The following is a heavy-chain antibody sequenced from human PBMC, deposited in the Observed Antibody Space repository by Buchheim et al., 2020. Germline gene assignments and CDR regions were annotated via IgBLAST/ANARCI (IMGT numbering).Heavy chain of an antibody. D-gene: IGHD6-13*01. CDR2: IYYSGST. Sequence: QVQLQESGPGLVKPSETLSLTCTVSGGSISSYYWSWIRQPPGKGLEWIGYIYYSGSTNYNPSLKSRVTISVDTSKNQFSLKLSSVTAADTAVYYCAKAAAGQEKYNWFDPWGQGTL. V-gene: IGHV4-59*01. CDR3: AKAAAGQEKYNWFDP. J-gene: IGHJ5*02. CDR1: GGSISSYY.